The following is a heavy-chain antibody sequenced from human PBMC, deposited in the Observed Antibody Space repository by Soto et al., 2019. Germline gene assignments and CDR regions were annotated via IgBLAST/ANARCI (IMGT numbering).Heavy chain of an antibody. J-gene: IGHJ4*02. CDR1: GFTFSSYW. CDR2: IKSDGSGT. V-gene: IGHV3-74*01. Sequence: EVQLVESGGGLVQPGGSLTLSCAASGFTFSSYWMHWVRQAPGKGLVWVSRIKSDGSGTSYADSVKGRLTISRDNARTMLYLQMNSLRAEDTAVYFCARGDGDYYDGNGYLGRHWGQGTLVTVSS. CDR3: ARGDGDYYDGNGYLGRH. D-gene: IGHD3-22*01.